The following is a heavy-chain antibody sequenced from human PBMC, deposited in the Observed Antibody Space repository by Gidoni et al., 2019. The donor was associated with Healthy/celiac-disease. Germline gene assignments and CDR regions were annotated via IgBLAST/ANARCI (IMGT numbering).Heavy chain of an antibody. Sequence: QVQLVQSGAEVKKPGASVKVSCKASGYTFTSYYMHWVRQAPGQGLEWMGIINPSGGSTSYAQKFQGRVTMTRDTSTSTVYMELSSLRSEDTAVYYCARVNRCSGGSCYTFDYWCQGTLVTVSS. J-gene: IGHJ4*02. CDR2: INPSGGST. CDR1: GYTFTSYY. D-gene: IGHD2-15*01. V-gene: IGHV1-46*01. CDR3: ARVNRCSGGSCYTFDY.